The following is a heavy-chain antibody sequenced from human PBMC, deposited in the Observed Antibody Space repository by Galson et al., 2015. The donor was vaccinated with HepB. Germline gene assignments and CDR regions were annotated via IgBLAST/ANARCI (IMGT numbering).Heavy chain of an antibody. D-gene: IGHD2-2*01. CDR1: GGSFSGYY. V-gene: IGHV4-34*01. Sequence: ETLSLTCAVYGGSFSGYYWSWIRQPPGKGLEWIGEINHSGCANYNPSLKSRITISVDTSKNQFSLRLSSVTAADTAVYYCVRGNFAGPVRYQLRYYYYYYVDVWGKGTTVTVSS. J-gene: IGHJ6*03. CDR3: VRGNFAGPVRYQLRYYYYYYVDV. CDR2: INHSGCA.